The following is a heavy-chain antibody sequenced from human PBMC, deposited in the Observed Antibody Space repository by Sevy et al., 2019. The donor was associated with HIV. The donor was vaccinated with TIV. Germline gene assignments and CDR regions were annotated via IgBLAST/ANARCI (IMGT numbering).Heavy chain of an antibody. CDR2: ISGHGGST. D-gene: IGHD3-22*01. CDR1: GFKFNSHA. V-gene: IGHV3-23*01. CDR3: AKDSGIIPVIVGALRY. Sequence: GGSLRLSCVDSGFKFNSHAMSWVRQAPGKGLEWVSSISGHGGSTYYADSVKGRFTISRDNSKNTVDLEMNSLRAEDTAVYYCAKDSGIIPVIVGALRYWGQGTLVTVSS. J-gene: IGHJ4*02.